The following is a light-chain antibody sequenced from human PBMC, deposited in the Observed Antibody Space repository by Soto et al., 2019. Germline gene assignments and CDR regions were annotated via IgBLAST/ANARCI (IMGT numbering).Light chain of an antibody. V-gene: IGKV3-15*01. J-gene: IGKJ1*01. CDR2: AAS. CDR1: QSVNSN. CDR3: QQYNLYWT. Sequence: MTQYPSTLSVSPGERATLSCRASQSVNSNLAWYQQKPGQAPRLLIYAASTRATGIPARFSGSGSGTDFTLTISSLQSEDFAVYYCQQYNLYWTFGQRSKVDVK.